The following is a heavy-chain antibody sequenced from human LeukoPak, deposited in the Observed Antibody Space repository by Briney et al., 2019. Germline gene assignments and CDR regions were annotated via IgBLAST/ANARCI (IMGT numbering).Heavy chain of an antibody. V-gene: IGHV4-34*01. Sequence: SETLSLTCAVYGGSFSGYYWSWTRQPPGKGLEWIGEINHSGSTNYNPSLKSRVTISVDTSKNQFSLKLSSVTAADTAVYYCARTRPLSFYGMDVWGQGTTVTISS. J-gene: IGHJ6*02. CDR2: INHSGST. CDR3: ARTRPLSFYGMDV. CDR1: GGSFSGYY.